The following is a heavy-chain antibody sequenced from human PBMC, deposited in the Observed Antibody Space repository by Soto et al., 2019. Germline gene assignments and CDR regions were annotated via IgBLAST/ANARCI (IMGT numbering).Heavy chain of an antibody. V-gene: IGHV4-39*01. J-gene: IGHJ5*02. CDR3: ATGPYDFWSDYYTVGNWFDP. CDR2: IYYSGST. CDR1: GGSISSSSYY. D-gene: IGHD3-3*01. Sequence: PSETLSLTCTVSGGSISSSSYYWGWIRQPPGKGLEWIGSIYYSGSTYYNPSLKSRVTISVDTSKNQFSLKLSSVTAADTAVYYCATGPYDFWSDYYTVGNWFDPWGQGTLVTVSS.